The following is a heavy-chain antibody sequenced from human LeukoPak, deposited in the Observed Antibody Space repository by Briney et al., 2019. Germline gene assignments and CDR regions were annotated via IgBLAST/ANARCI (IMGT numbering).Heavy chain of an antibody. J-gene: IGHJ6*03. Sequence: PSETLSLTCTVSGGSISSSSYYWGWIRQPPGKGLEWIGSIYYSGSTYYNPSLKSRVTISVDTSKNQFSLKLSSVTAADTAVYYCAGPHYDFWSGYGYYHYYMDVWGKGTTVTVSS. CDR2: IYYSGST. CDR3: AGPHYDFWSGYGYYHYYMDV. CDR1: GGSISSSSYY. V-gene: IGHV4-39*07. D-gene: IGHD3-3*01.